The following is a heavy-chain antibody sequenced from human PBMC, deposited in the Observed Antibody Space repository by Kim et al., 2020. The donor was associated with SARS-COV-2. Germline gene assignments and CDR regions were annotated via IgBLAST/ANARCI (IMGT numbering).Heavy chain of an antibody. Sequence: GGSLRLSCAASGFRFGGTWLHWVRQTPGKGLVWVSTINGDGSRTFYADFVKGRFTISRDDAKNTLHLQMNSLRDEDTAVYYCADIYYMALDWGQGSLVTVSS. D-gene: IGHD3-10*01. CDR2: INGDGSRT. CDR1: GFRFGGTW. J-gene: IGHJ4*02. V-gene: IGHV3-74*01. CDR3: ADIYYMALD.